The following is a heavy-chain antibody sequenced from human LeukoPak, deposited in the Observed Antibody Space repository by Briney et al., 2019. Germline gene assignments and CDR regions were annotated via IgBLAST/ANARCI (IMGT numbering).Heavy chain of an antibody. D-gene: IGHD1-26*01. CDR1: GYAFTNYI. CDR2: ISAYNGNT. V-gene: IGHV1-18*01. CDR3: ARGGNYFRFDP. Sequence: ASVKVSCKASGYAFTNYIISWVRQAPGQGLEWMGWISAYNGNTNYAQKLQGRVTMTTDTSTATAYMELRSLRSDDTAVYYCARGGNYFRFDPWGQGTLVTVSS. J-gene: IGHJ5*02.